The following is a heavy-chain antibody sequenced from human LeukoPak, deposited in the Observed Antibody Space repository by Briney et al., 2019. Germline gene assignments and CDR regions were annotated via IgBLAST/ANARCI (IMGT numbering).Heavy chain of an antibody. CDR3: ARERDAIIDF. D-gene: IGHD5-24*01. CDR2: IIPMFSTT. J-gene: IGHJ4*02. CDR1: GYTFTSYD. V-gene: IGHV1-69*13. Sequence: SVKVSCKASGYTFTSYDINWVRQAPGQGLEWVRNIIPMFSTTNYAQRFQGRVTITADESTATAFLELNSLRSEDTAVFYCARERDAIIDFWGQGTLVIVSS.